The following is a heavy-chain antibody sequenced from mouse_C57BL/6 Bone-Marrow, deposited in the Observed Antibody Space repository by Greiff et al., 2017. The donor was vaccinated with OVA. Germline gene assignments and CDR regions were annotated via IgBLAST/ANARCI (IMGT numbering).Heavy chain of an antibody. V-gene: IGHV1-15*01. Sequence: VQLQQSGAELVRPGASVTLSCKASGYTFTDYEMHWVKQTPVHGLEWIGAIDPETGGTAYNQKFKGKAILTADKSSSTAYMELRSLTSEDSAVYYCTRGWLLRDYWGQGTTLTVSS. CDR1: GYTFTDYE. J-gene: IGHJ2*01. CDR2: IDPETGGT. D-gene: IGHD2-3*01. CDR3: TRGWLLRDY.